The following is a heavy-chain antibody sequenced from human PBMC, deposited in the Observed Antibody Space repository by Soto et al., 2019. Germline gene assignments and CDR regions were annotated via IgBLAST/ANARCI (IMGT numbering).Heavy chain of an antibody. CDR1: GGSISSYY. V-gene: IGHV4-59*08. CDR2: IYYSGTT. Sequence: SETLSLTCTVSGGSISSYYWSWIRQPPGKGLEWIGYIYYSGTTNYNPSLKSRVTISVDTSKNQFSLKLSSVTAADTAVYYCARGDVDIVATITGFYFDYWGQGTLVTVSS. D-gene: IGHD5-12*01. CDR3: ARGDVDIVATITGFYFDY. J-gene: IGHJ4*02.